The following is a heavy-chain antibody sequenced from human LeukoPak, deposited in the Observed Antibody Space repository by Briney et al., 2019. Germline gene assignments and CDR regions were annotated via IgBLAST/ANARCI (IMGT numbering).Heavy chain of an antibody. V-gene: IGHV4-30-2*01. CDR3: ARDKSNSFDY. CDR2: IYHSGST. J-gene: IGHJ4*02. Sequence: PSETLSLTCAVSGGSISSGGYSWSWIRQPPGKGLEWIGYIYHSGSTYYNPSLKSRVTISVDRSKNQFSLKLSSVTAADTAVYYCARDKSNSFDYWGQGTLVTVSS. D-gene: IGHD5-24*01. CDR1: GGSISSGGYS.